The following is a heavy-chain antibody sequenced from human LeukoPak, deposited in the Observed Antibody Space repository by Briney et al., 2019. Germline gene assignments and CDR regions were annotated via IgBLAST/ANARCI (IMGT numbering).Heavy chain of an antibody. V-gene: IGHV4-34*04. CDR1: GGSLSGSY. D-gene: IGHD3-22*01. CDR3: ARGTQTYYDKAPVDY. J-gene: IGHJ4*02. CDR2: INQSGST. Sequence: PSETPSLTCAVYGGSLSGSYWSSIRPPPGRGLELVGEINQSGSTNNNPSRNSPATISVDTSSSQFSLQLSSVAAADTAVYYCARGTQTYYDKAPVDYWGRGTLVTVSS.